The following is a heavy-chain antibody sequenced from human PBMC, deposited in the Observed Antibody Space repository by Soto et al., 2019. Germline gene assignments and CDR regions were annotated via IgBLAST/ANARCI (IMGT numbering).Heavy chain of an antibody. J-gene: IGHJ5*02. V-gene: IGHV3-23*01. CDR1: GFTFSSHV. Sequence: EVQLLESGGGLVQPGGSLRLSCAASGFTFSSHVMSWVRQAPGKGLEWVSAASARNTDTYYADSVRGRFTISRDNSKSTVYLQLDRLRVGDTAVYHCARDVTSHGPRGYSSAWYGWFDPWGQGTVVVVSS. CDR2: ASARNTDT. CDR3: ARDVTSHGPRGYSSAWYGWFDP. D-gene: IGHD6-19*01.